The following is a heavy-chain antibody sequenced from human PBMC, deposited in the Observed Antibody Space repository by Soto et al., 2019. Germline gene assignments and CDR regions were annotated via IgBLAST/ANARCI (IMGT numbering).Heavy chain of an antibody. CDR1: GGSISSYY. CDR2: IYYSGST. D-gene: IGHD3-22*01. J-gene: IGHJ3*02. Sequence: QVQLQESGPGLVKPSETLSLTCTVSGGSISSYYWSWIRQPPGKGLVWNGYIYYSGSTNYNPSLKSRVTISVDTSKIQFSLKLSSVTAADTAVYYCARDGEYYYDSSGSRPAFDIWGQGTMVTVSS. V-gene: IGHV4-59*01. CDR3: ARDGEYYYDSSGSRPAFDI.